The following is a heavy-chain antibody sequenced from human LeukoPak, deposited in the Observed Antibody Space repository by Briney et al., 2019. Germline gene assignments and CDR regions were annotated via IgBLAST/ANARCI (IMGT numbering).Heavy chain of an antibody. Sequence: SETLSLTCTVSGGSITSNYWSWIRQPPGKGLEWLGYAYYNGRANYNPSLKSRVTISVDTSKNQFPLNLSSVTAADTAVYYCAREVSPSDHYYYYGVDVWGRGTTVTVSS. CDR1: GGSITSNY. D-gene: IGHD5/OR15-5a*01. CDR3: AREVSPSDHYYYYGVDV. CDR2: AYYNGRA. V-gene: IGHV4-59*01. J-gene: IGHJ6*02.